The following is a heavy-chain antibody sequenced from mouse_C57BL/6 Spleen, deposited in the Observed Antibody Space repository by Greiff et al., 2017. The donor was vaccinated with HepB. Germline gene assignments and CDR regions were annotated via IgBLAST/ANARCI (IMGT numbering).Heavy chain of an antibody. Sequence: EVKLVESGGGLVKPGGSLKLSCAASGFTFSSYAMSWVRQTPEKRLEWVATISDGGSYTYYPDNVKGRFTISRDNAKNNLYLQMSHLKSEDTAMYYCARDGSFTVRDYAMDYWGQGTSVTVSS. CDR2: ISDGGSYT. J-gene: IGHJ4*01. CDR1: GFTFSSYA. V-gene: IGHV5-4*01. CDR3: ARDGSFTVRDYAMDY. D-gene: IGHD1-2*01.